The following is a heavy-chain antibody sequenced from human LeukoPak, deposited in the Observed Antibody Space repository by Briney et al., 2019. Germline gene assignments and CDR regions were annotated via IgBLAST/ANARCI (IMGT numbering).Heavy chain of an antibody. D-gene: IGHD3-22*01. CDR3: ARPPRGDYYDSSGYYYY. CDR1: GGTFISYA. V-gene: IGHV1-69*01. J-gene: IGHJ4*02. CDR2: IIPIFGTA. Sequence: ASVKVSCKASGGTFISYAISWVRQAPGQGLEWMGGIIPIFGTANYAQKFQGRVTITADEPTSTAYMELSSLRSEDTAVYYCARPPRGDYYDSSGYYYYWGQGTLVTVSS.